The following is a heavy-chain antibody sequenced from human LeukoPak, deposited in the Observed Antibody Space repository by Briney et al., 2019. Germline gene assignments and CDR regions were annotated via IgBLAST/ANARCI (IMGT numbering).Heavy chain of an antibody. V-gene: IGHV4-39*01. Sequence: SETLSLTCTVSGGSISSSSYYWGWIRQPPGKGLEWIGSIYYSGSTYYNPSLKSRVTISVDTSKNQFSLKLSSVTAADTAVYYCARVLGTYPNWFDPWGQGTLVTVSS. J-gene: IGHJ5*02. D-gene: IGHD7-27*01. CDR3: ARVLGTYPNWFDP. CDR2: IYYSGST. CDR1: GGSISSSSYY.